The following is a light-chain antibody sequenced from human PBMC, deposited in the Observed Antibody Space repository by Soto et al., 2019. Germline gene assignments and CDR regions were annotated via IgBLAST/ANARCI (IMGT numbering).Light chain of an antibody. V-gene: IGKV1-12*01. J-gene: IGKJ2*01. CDR1: QGISSW. CDR2: AAS. CDR3: LQVNSFPYT. Sequence: DIPMTQSPSSVSASVGDRVTITCRASQGISSWLAWYQRKPGIAPNLLIFAASNLRSGVPSRFSGSGSGTDFTLTISSLQPEDFATYYCLQVNSFPYTFGQGTKVEI.